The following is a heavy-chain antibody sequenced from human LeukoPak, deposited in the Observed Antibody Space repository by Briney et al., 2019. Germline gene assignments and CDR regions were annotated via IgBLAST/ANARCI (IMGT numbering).Heavy chain of an antibody. D-gene: IGHD2-2*01. J-gene: IGHJ5*02. Sequence: SQTLSLTCTVSGASVSSGDYWSWLRQPPGKGLEWIGHIHYSGNSDYSPSLRSRLSISIDTAINQFSLVLNSVTAADTAVYYCARIDCTTTSCYDWRGWFDPWGQGTLVTVSS. V-gene: IGHV4-30-4*01. CDR2: IHYSGNS. CDR1: GASVSSGDY. CDR3: ARIDCTTTSCYDWRGWFDP.